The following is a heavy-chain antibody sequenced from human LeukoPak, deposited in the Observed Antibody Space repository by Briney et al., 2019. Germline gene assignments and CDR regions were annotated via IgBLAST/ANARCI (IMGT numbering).Heavy chain of an antibody. J-gene: IGHJ6*02. V-gene: IGHV3-23*01. CDR3: ARKHSTGTYYYYYGMDV. D-gene: IGHD1-1*01. CDR1: GFTFSNYA. Sequence: PGGSLRPSCAASGFTFSNYAMSWVRQAPGKGLEWVSHISGSGGSTYYADSVKGRFTISRDNSKNTLYLQMNSLRAEDTAVYYCARKHSTGTYYYYYGMDVWGQGPTVTVSS. CDR2: ISGSGGST.